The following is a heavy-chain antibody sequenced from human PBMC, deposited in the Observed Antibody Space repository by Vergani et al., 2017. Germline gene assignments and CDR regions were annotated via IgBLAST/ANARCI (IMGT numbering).Heavy chain of an antibody. V-gene: IGHV1-46*03. D-gene: IGHD4-17*01. CDR2: INPSGGST. Sequence: QVQLVQSGAEVKKPGASVKVSCKASGYTFTGYYMHWVRQAPGQGLEWMGIINPSGGSTSYTQKFQGRVTMTRDTSTSTVYMELSSLRSEDTAVYYCASVKGSNHYGDYGTPFDYWGQGTLVTVSS. J-gene: IGHJ4*02. CDR1: GYTFTGYY. CDR3: ASVKGSNHYGDYGTPFDY.